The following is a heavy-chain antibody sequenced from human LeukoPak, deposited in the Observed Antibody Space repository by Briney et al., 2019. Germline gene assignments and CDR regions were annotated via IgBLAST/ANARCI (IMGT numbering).Heavy chain of an antibody. D-gene: IGHD3-10*01. CDR3: ARASRGNWFDP. CDR1: GFTFSRYW. Sequence: GGSLRLSCAASGFTFSRYWMHWVRQAPGKGLVWVSRIGDDGSTTAYADSVKGRFTISRDNAKNTLYLQMNSLRAEDTAVYYCARASRGNWFDPWGQGTLVTVSS. CDR2: IGDDGSTT. V-gene: IGHV3-74*01. J-gene: IGHJ5*02.